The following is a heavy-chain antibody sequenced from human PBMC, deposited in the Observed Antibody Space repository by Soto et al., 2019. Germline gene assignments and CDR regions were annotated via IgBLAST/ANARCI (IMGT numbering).Heavy chain of an antibody. CDR3: AREVGSVGSYTYSDYYYYGMDA. CDR1: GYTFTSYG. CDR2: ISAYNGNT. V-gene: IGHV1-18*04. J-gene: IGHJ6*02. D-gene: IGHD1-26*01. Sequence: ASVKVSCKASGYTFTSYGISWVRQAPGQGLEWMGWISAYNGNTNYAQKLQGRVTMTTDTSTSTAYMELRSLRSDDTAVYYCAREVGSVGSYTYSDYYYYGMDAWGQGTTVTVSS.